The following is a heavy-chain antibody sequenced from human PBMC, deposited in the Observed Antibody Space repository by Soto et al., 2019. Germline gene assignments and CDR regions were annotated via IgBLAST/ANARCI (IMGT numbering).Heavy chain of an antibody. CDR3: ARGVVSAAIYWFDP. Sequence: VASVKVSCKASGGTFSSYAISWVRQAPGQGLEWMGGIIPIFGTANYAQKFQGRVTITADKSTSTAYMELSSLRSEDTAVYYCARGVVSAAIYWFDPWGQGTLVTVSS. V-gene: IGHV1-69*06. J-gene: IGHJ5*02. D-gene: IGHD2-2*01. CDR1: GGTFSSYA. CDR2: IIPIFGTA.